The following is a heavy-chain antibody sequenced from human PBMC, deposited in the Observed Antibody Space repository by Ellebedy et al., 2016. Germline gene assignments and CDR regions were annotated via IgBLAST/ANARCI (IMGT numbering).Heavy chain of an antibody. CDR1: GYTFTEYG. J-gene: IGHJ6*03. CDR2: INAYNGHT. D-gene: IGHD2/OR15-2a*01. CDR3: ARDVVIVADAAPPDYDSYYYMDV. Sequence: ASVKVSCXTSGYTFTEYGVSWVRQAPGQGLEWLGWINAYNGHTNYAQSVQGRVTMTTDTSTNTAYMELRSLRSDDTAVYYCARDVVIVADAAPPDYDSYYYMDVWGTGTTVTVSS. V-gene: IGHV1-18*01.